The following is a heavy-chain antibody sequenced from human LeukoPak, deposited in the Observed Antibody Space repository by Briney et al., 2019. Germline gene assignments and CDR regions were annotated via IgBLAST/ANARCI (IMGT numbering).Heavy chain of an antibody. J-gene: IGHJ3*02. CDR2: ISGDGATT. Sequence: GGSLRLSCAASGFTFDDYAMHWVRQAPGKGLEWISLISGDGATTYYAASVKGRFTISRDNKKNALYLQMNNLETEDTALFYCAKDLSSVFDALNIWGQGTLVTVSS. CDR1: GFTFDDYA. CDR3: AKDLSSVFDALNI. D-gene: IGHD3-10*01. V-gene: IGHV3-43*02.